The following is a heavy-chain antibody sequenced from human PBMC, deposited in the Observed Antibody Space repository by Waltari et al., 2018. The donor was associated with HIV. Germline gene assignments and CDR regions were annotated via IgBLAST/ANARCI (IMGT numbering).Heavy chain of an antibody. CDR2: IYTSGST. J-gene: IGHJ4*02. CDR1: RGSTSSASHY. D-gene: IGHD6-19*01. Sequence: QVQLQESGPGLLTPSQTLSLTCTVSRGSTSSASHYWTWIRQSAGKGLEWIGRIYTSGSTSYNPSLKSRVSISIDTSRNQFSLKLTSVTAADTAVYYCARDDLGSGWFFDYWGPGTLVTVSS. V-gene: IGHV4-61*02. CDR3: ARDDLGSGWFFDY.